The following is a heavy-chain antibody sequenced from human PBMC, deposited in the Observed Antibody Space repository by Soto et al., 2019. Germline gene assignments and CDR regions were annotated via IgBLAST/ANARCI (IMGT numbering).Heavy chain of an antibody. V-gene: IGHV1-69*01. CDR2: IVPLPGTT. J-gene: IGHJ3*01. CDR1: GGTFTKYA. D-gene: IGHD6-19*01. Sequence: QVQLVQSGAAVRKPGSSVKVSCKASGGTFTKYAITWVRQAPRQGLEWMGGIVPLPGTTNYAQKFRGRVTISADEFTSTAYLGPGSLRSEDTAVDYCAGGGGGLGGSSGWPDYAFDVWGQGTMVIVSS. CDR3: AGGGGGLGGSSGWPDYAFDV.